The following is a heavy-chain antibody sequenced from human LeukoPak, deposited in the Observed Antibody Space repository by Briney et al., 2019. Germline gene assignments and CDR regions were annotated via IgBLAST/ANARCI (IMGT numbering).Heavy chain of an antibody. CDR2: MNPKSGYT. CDR1: GYTFTSCD. Sequence: GASVKVSCKASGYTFTSCDINWVRQATGQGLEWMGWMNPKSGYTGFAQKFQGRVTMTRDTSISTAYMELGSLRSEDTAVYYCARVTGSIDYWGQGTLVTVSS. CDR3: ARVTGSIDY. J-gene: IGHJ4*02. D-gene: IGHD1-26*01. V-gene: IGHV1-8*01.